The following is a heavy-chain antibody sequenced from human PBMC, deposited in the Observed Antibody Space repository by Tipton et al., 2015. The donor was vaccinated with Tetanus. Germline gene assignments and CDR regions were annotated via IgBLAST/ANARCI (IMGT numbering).Heavy chain of an antibody. J-gene: IGHJ4*02. V-gene: IGHV4-34*01. D-gene: IGHD3-3*01. CDR1: GGSSSGFY. Sequence: TLSLTCAVYGGSSSGFYWSWIRQTPGKGLEWIGEINHRGGTSYNPSLKSRATISVDTSKNQFSLKLSSVTAADTAVYYCARIHDFLSGHFDFWGQGTLVTVSS. CDR3: ARIHDFLSGHFDF. CDR2: INHRGGT.